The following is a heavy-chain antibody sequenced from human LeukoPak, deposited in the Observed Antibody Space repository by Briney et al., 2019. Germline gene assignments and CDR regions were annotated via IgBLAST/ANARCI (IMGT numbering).Heavy chain of an antibody. V-gene: IGHV4-4*07. CDR3: ARGAAGTGAADY. CDR2: IYTSGRT. Sequence: SEALSLTCTVSGGSISYYYWNWIRQPAGKGLEWIGRIYTSGRTYYNPSLKSRVSMSVDTSKNQFSLRLSSVTAADTAVYFCARGAAGTGAADYWGQGTLVTVSS. CDR1: GGSISYYY. D-gene: IGHD6-13*01. J-gene: IGHJ4*02.